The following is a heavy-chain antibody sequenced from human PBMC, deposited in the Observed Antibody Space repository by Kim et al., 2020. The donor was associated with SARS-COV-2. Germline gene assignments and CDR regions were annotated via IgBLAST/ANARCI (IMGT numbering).Heavy chain of an antibody. V-gene: IGHV3-30*04. J-gene: IGHJ1*01. CDR3: ARGGLYSSSWAEYFQH. Sequence: SVKGRFTISRDNSKNTLYLQMNSLRAEDTAVYYCARGGLYSSSWAEYFQHWGQGTLVTVSS. D-gene: IGHD6-13*01.